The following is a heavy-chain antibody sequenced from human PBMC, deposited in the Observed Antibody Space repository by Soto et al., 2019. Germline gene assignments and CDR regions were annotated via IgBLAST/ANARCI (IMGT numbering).Heavy chain of an antibody. D-gene: IGHD1-26*01. J-gene: IGHJ3*01. CDR1: GFTFSSYA. CDR2: ISSSGGST. V-gene: IGHV3-23*01. Sequence: PGGSLRLSCAASGFTFSSYAMSWVRQAPGKGLEWVSAISSSGGSTYYVDSVKGRFTISRDNSKNTLYLQMNSLRAEDTAVYYCAKYRSSWEPGFLWGQGTMVTVSS. CDR3: AKYRSSWEPGFL.